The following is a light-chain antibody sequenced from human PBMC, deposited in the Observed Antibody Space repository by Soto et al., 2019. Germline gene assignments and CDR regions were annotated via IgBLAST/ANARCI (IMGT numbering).Light chain of an antibody. Sequence: EIVMTQSPATLSVSPGERATLSCRASQSITSSLAWYQQKPGQSPRLLIYNTYTRASGIPDRFSGSGSGTEFTLTISSLQSEDFAIYDCQQYNNWPPITCGQGTRLEIQ. CDR2: NTY. V-gene: IGKV3-15*01. CDR3: QQYNNWPPIT. J-gene: IGKJ5*01. CDR1: QSITSS.